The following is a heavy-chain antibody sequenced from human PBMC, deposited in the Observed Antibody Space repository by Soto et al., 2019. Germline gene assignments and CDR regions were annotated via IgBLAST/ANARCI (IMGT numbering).Heavy chain of an antibody. V-gene: IGHV1-18*01. CDR1: GYTFTSYD. CDR3: ARVDDYGASNQGAFDI. J-gene: IGHJ3*02. CDR2: ISAYNGNT. Sequence: ASVKVSCKASGYTFTSYDISWVRQAPGQGLEWMGWISAYNGNTNYAQKLQGRVTMTTDTSTSTAYMELRSLRSDDTAVYYCARVDDYGASNQGAFDIWGQGTMVTVSS. D-gene: IGHD4-17*01.